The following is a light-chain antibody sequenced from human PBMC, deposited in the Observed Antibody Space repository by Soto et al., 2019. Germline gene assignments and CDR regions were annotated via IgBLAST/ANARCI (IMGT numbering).Light chain of an antibody. Sequence: EIVLTQSPGTLSLSPGERATLSCRASQSVSSSYLAWYQQRPGQAPRLLIYGASSRATGIPDRFSGSGSGTDFTLTISRLEAEDFAVYYCQQYGTSPTVTFGGGTKVEIK. J-gene: IGKJ4*01. CDR3: QQYGTSPTVT. V-gene: IGKV3-20*01. CDR1: QSVSSSY. CDR2: GAS.